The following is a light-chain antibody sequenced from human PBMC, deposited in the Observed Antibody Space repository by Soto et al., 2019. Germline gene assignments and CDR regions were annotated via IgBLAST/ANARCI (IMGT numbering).Light chain of an antibody. V-gene: IGLV2-14*01. Sequence: QSALTQPASVSGSPGQSITISCTGTSSDIGSYDYVSWYQQHPGKAPNLIIYEVTDRPSGVSNRSSGSKSGNTASLTISGLQAEDEADYYCSSFKSTSTRLFGSGTKVTVL. CDR3: SSFKSTSTRL. CDR2: EVT. J-gene: IGLJ1*01. CDR1: SSDIGSYDY.